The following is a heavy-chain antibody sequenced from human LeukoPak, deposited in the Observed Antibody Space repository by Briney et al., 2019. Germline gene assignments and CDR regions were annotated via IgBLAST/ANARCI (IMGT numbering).Heavy chain of an antibody. D-gene: IGHD2/OR15-2a*01. Sequence: PSETLSLTCTVSGGSVSSSGYSWNWIRQPPGKTLEWIGYTYYSGRTNYNPSLKSRVTISLDTSKNQFSLRLTSVTAADTAMYYCALRRLTSAQIIEDNWFDPWGQGTLVTVSS. CDR3: ALRRLTSAQIIEDNWFDP. CDR2: TYYSGRT. J-gene: IGHJ5*02. CDR1: GGSVSSSGYS. V-gene: IGHV4-61*08.